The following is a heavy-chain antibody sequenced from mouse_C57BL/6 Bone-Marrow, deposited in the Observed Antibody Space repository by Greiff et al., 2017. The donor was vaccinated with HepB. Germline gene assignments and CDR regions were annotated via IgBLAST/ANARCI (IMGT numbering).Heavy chain of an antibody. CDR1: GYSFTSYY. V-gene: IGHV1-66*01. CDR3: ARGGDGSLYFDY. CDR2: IYPGSGNT. D-gene: IGHD2-3*01. J-gene: IGHJ2*01. Sequence: QVQLKESGPELVKPGASVKISCKASGYSFTSYYIHWVKQRPGQGLEWIGWIYPGSGNTKYNEKFKGKATLTAYTSSSTAYMQLSSLTSEDSAVYYCARGGDGSLYFDYWGQGTTLTVSS.